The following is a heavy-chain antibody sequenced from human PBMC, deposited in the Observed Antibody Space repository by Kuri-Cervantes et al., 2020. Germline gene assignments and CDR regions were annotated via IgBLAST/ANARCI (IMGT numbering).Heavy chain of an antibody. CDR3: ARDSRAVAGLSLDY. CDR2: ISYDGSNK. Sequence: GESLKISCAASGFTFSSYAMHWVRQAPGKGLEWVAVISYDGSNKYYADSVKGRFTISRDNSKNTLYLQMNSLRAEDTAIYYCARDSRAVAGLSLDYWGPGTLVTVSS. J-gene: IGHJ4*02. V-gene: IGHV3-30-3*01. D-gene: IGHD6-19*01. CDR1: GFTFSSYA.